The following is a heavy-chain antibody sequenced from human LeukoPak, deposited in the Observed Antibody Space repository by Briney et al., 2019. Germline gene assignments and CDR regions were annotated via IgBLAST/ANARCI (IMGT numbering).Heavy chain of an antibody. CDR3: AREISDYASAY. V-gene: IGHV1-2*02. J-gene: IGHJ4*02. CDR1: GYPFTGYY. D-gene: IGHD4-17*01. CDR2: INPNSGGT. Sequence: ASVKVSCKASGYPFTGYYIHWVRQAPGQGLEWMGWINPNSGGTNYAQKFQGRVTMTSDTSITTAYMDLSRLTSDDTVVYYCAREISDYASAYWGQGTLVTVSS.